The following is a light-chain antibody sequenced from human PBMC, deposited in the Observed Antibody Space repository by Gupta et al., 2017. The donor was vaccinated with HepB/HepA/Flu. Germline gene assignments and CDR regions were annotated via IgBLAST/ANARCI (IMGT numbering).Light chain of an antibody. CDR1: QSISSN. J-gene: IGKJ4*01. CDR2: GAS. Sequence: EILMTTSPSTLSVSPGERATLSCSASQSISSNLSWYQQTPGQTPRLLIYGASSRATGIPTRVSSNGCGTEFTLTISILQSEVVAVDECYQYHNWRLWITFGRGTQLEIK. V-gene: IGKV3-15*01. CDR3: YQYHNWRLWIT.